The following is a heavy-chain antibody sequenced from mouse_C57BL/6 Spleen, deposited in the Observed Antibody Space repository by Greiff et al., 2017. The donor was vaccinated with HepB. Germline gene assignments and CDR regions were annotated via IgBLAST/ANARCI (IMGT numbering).Heavy chain of an antibody. V-gene: IGHV1-15*01. CDR2: IDPETGGT. Sequence: QVQLKQSGAELVRPGASVTLSCKASGYTFTDYEMHWVKQTPVHGLEWIGAIDPETGGTAYNQKFKGKAILTADKSSSTTYMELRNLTSEDSAVYYCARDGSSYEYFDYWGQGTTVTVSS. J-gene: IGHJ2*01. CDR1: GYTFTDYE. CDR3: ARDGSSYEYFDY. D-gene: IGHD1-1*01.